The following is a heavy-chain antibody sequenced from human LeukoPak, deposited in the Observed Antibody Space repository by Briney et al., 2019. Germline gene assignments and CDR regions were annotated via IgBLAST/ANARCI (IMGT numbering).Heavy chain of an antibody. CDR3: ARVWGVRGVREPADT. Sequence: SETLSLTCTVSGGSISSYYWSWIRQPPGKGLEWIGYIYYRGSTNYNPSLKSRVTISVDTSKNQFSLKLTSVTAAATAVYYCARVWGVRGVREPADTWAQGTLVSVPS. D-gene: IGHD3-10*01. J-gene: IGHJ5*02. V-gene: IGHV4-59*01. CDR2: IYYRGST. CDR1: GGSISSYY.